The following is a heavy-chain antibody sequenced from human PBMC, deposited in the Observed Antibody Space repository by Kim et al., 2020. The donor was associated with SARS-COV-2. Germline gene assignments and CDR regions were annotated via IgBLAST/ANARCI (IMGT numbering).Heavy chain of an antibody. V-gene: IGHV1-18*01. D-gene: IGHD3-10*01. CDR3: ARDLIAGRYYYGSGSYYT. CDR1: GYTFTSYG. J-gene: IGHJ5*02. Sequence: ASVKVSCKASGYTFTSYGISWVRQAPGQGLEWMGWISAYNGNTNYAQKLQGRVTMTTDTSTSTAYMELRSLRSDDTAVYYCARDLIAGRYYYGSGSYYTWGQGTLVTVSS. CDR2: ISAYNGNT.